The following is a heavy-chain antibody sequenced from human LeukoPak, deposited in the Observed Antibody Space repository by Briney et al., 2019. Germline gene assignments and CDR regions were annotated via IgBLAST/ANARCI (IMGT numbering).Heavy chain of an antibody. CDR2: IYTSGST. D-gene: IGHD2-15*01. Sequence: SETLSLTCTVSGGSISSYYWSWIRQPAGKGLEWIGRIYTSGSTNYNPSLKSRVTMSVDTSKNQFSLKLSSVTAADTAVYYCAKGGVYCSGGSCLMEYFDYWGQGTLVTVSS. J-gene: IGHJ4*02. CDR1: GGSISSYY. CDR3: AKGGVYCSGGSCLMEYFDY. V-gene: IGHV4-4*07.